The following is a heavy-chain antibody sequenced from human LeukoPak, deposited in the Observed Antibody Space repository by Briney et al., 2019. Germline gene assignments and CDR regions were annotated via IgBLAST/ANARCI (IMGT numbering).Heavy chain of an antibody. CDR1: RFTFSSYA. D-gene: IGHD3-10*02. Sequence: PGRSLRLSCAASRFTFSSYAMHWVRQAPGKGLEWVAVMSFDGTHIYYADSVKGRFTISRDNSKNTLNLQMNSLRAEDTAVYYCARCSGYGMDVWGQGTTVTVSS. V-gene: IGHV3-30-3*01. CDR2: MSFDGTHI. CDR3: ARCSGYGMDV. J-gene: IGHJ6*02.